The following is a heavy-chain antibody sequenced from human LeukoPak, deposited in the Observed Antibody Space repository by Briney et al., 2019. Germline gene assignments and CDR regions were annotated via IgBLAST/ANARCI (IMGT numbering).Heavy chain of an antibody. J-gene: IGHJ4*02. Sequence: GGSLRLSCAASGFTFSTDAMHWVRQAPGKGLEYVSTINNNGGSTYYANSVKGRFTISRDNSKNTLYLQMGSLRAEDMAVYYCARDYYSDSSGYYYGADYWGQGTLVTVSS. CDR3: ARDYYSDSSGYYYGADY. V-gene: IGHV3-64*01. CDR2: INNNGGST. CDR1: GFTFSTDA. D-gene: IGHD3-22*01.